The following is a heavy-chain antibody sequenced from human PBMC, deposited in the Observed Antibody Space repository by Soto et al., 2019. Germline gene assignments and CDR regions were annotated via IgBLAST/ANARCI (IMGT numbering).Heavy chain of an antibody. Sequence: QVQLEQSGAEVKKPGSSVKVSCTASGGTFRTAAVSWVRQAPGQGLEWMGGIMPVFRTPDYAQKFHGRVTITADESTSTAYMELSGLRSYDTAVYYCARDNDRPQLGGNYYYILDVWGQGTTITVSS. J-gene: IGHJ6*02. CDR1: GGTFRTAA. CDR2: IMPVFRTP. D-gene: IGHD2-8*01. V-gene: IGHV1-69*12. CDR3: ARDNDRPQLGGNYYYILDV.